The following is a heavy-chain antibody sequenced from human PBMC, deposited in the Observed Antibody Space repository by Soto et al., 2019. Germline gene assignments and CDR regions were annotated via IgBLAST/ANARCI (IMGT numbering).Heavy chain of an antibody. Sequence: GGSLRLSCAASGFSFSNYNMNWVRQAPGKGLEWVSYITDSSDTVHYADSVRGRFTISRDNAESSLYLQMNSLRDEDTAVYFCARDFGHGYYLDYWGRGTLVTVSS. D-gene: IGHD3-3*01. CDR3: ARDFGHGYYLDY. V-gene: IGHV3-48*02. CDR1: GFSFSNYN. J-gene: IGHJ4*02. CDR2: ITDSSDTV.